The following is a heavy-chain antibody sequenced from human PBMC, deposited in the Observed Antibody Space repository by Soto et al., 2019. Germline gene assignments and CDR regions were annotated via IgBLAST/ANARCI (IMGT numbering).Heavy chain of an antibody. D-gene: IGHD1-26*01. CDR1: GGTFSSYA. V-gene: IGHV1-69*13. CDR3: ARSYLGSYYFDY. J-gene: IGHJ4*02. Sequence: SVKVSCKASGGTFSSYAISWVRQAPGQGLEWMGGIIPIFGTANFAQKFQGRVTNTADESTSTAYMELSSLRSEDTAVYYCARSYLGSYYFDYWGQGTLVTVSS. CDR2: IIPIFGTA.